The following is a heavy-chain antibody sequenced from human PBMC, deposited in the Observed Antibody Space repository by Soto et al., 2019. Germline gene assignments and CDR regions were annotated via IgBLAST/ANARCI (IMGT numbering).Heavy chain of an antibody. CDR1: GDSISRGAYY. Sequence: SETLSLTWTVSGDSISRGAYYWTWIRQHPVKGLEWIGYIYYSGSTNYNPSLKSRVTISVDTSKNQFSLKLSSVTAADTAVYYCARRYGASFDYWGQGTLVTVS. CDR3: ARRYGASFDY. D-gene: IGHD4-17*01. J-gene: IGHJ4*02. CDR2: IYYSGST. V-gene: IGHV4-61*08.